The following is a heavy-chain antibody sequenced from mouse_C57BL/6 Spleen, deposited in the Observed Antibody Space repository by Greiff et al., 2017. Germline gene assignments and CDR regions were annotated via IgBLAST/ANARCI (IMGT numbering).Heavy chain of an antibody. J-gene: IGHJ1*03. D-gene: IGHD1-1*01. CDR2: INPSTGGT. CDR3: AINYYGSSYWYFEV. V-gene: IGHV1-42*01. CDR1: GYSFTGYY. Sequence: EVQLQQSGPELVKPGASVKISCKASGYSFTGYYMNWVKHSPEKSLEWIGEINPSTGGTNYNQKFKVKATLTVDKSSSTAYMQLKSLTSEKYEVYYCAINYYGSSYWYFEVWGTGTTVTVSS.